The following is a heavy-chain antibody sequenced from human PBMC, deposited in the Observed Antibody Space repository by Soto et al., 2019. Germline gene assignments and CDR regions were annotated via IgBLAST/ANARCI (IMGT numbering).Heavy chain of an antibody. Sequence: GESLKISCKGSGYTFTSYWIGWVRQMPGEGLEWMGVIYPSDSDIRYSPSFQGKVTISADKSITTAYLQWSSLKAADTAMYYCVRSGTSSGRFSDSWGQGTLVTVSS. J-gene: IGHJ4*02. CDR3: VRSGTSSGRFSDS. CDR2: IYPSDSDI. CDR1: GYTFTSYW. V-gene: IGHV5-51*01. D-gene: IGHD2-15*01.